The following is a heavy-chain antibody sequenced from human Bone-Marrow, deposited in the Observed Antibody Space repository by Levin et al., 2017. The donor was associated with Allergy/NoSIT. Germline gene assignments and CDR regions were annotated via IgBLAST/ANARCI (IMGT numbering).Heavy chain of an antibody. CDR3: AKIPIGQLGDAFEI. J-gene: IGHJ3*02. CDR1: GFAFSSFH. V-gene: IGHV3-30*18. D-gene: IGHD6-13*01. Sequence: GGSLRLSCAASGFAFSSFHMHWVRQAPGKGLEWVAHITYEGSKTNYVDSVKGRFTISRDNSKKTLYLQMTSLRIEDTAVYYCAKIPIGQLGDAFEIWGQGTMVTVSS. CDR2: ITYEGSKT.